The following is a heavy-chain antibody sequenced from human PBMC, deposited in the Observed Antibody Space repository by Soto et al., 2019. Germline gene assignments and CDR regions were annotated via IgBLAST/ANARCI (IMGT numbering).Heavy chain of an antibody. V-gene: IGHV4-31*03. CDR3: VRGVLS. Sequence: QVQLQESGPGLVKASQTLSLTCNVSGGSISSGGYYWTWIRQHPGKGLEWIGNIHHSGSTFYNPSLKGRVAIPVDTSKNQFSLKLSSVTAADTAVYFCVRGVLSWGQGTLVTVSS. CDR1: GGSISSGGYY. D-gene: IGHD3-10*01. J-gene: IGHJ1*01. CDR2: IHHSGST.